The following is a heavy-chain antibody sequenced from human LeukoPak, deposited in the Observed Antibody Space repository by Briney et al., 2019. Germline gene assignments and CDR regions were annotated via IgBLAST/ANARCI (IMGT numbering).Heavy chain of an antibody. Sequence: QTGGSLRLSCAASGFTFSSYWMSWVRQAPGKGPEWVANIKQDGSEKYYVDSVKGRFTISRDNAKNSLYLQMNSLRAEDTAVYYCARDGSSWYPFSFDYWGQGTLVTVSS. V-gene: IGHV3-7*01. CDR2: IKQDGSEK. CDR3: ARDGSSWYPFSFDY. J-gene: IGHJ4*02. CDR1: GFTFSSYW. D-gene: IGHD6-13*01.